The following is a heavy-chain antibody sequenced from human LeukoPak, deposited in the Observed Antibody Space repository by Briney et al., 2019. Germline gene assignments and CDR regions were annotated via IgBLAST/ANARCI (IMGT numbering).Heavy chain of an antibody. CDR1: GYTFTSYD. CDR2: VNPNSGNT. CDR3: ARRSDDYDSSAYYH. J-gene: IGHJ4*02. D-gene: IGHD3-22*01. V-gene: IGHV1-8*01. Sequence: SVKVSCKTSGYTFTSYDLNWVRQATGQGLEWMGWVNPNSGNTGYAQKFQGRVTMTMDPSISTAYMELSSLRSEDTAVYYCARRSDDYDSSAYYHWGQGTLVTVSS.